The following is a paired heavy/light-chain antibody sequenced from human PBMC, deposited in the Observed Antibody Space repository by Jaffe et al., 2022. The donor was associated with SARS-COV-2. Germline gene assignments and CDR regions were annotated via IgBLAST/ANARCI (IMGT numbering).Light chain of an antibody. J-gene: IGKJ2*01. V-gene: IGKV3-15*01. CDR2: DAS. CDR1: QSVSSN. CDR3: QQYNNWPYT. Sequence: EIVMTQSPATLSVSPGERATLSCRASQSVSSNLAWYQHKPGQAPRLLIYDASTRATGIPARFSGSGSGTEFTLTISSLQSEDFAVYYCQQYNNWPYTFGQGTKLEIK.
Heavy chain of an antibody. D-gene: IGHD6-13*01. CDR2: FSSSRSYI. Sequence: EVQLVESGGGLVKPGGSLRLSCAASGFTFSSYSINWVRQAPGKGLEWVSSFSSSRSYIYYADSVKGRFTISRDNAKNSLYLQMNSLRAEDTAVYYCATDLHSSSWGVFDYWGQGTLVTVSS. V-gene: IGHV3-21*02. CDR1: GFTFSSYS. CDR3: ATDLHSSSWGVFDY. J-gene: IGHJ4*02.